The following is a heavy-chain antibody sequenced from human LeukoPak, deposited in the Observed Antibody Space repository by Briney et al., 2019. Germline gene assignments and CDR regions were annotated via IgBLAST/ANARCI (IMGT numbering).Heavy chain of an antibody. V-gene: IGHV1-69*05. CDR2: IIPIFGTA. CDR3: ARAGASYGRGSNAFDI. CDR1: GGTFSSYA. Sequence: ASVTVSCKASGGTFSSYAISWVRQAPGQGLEWMGGIIPIFGTANYAQKFQGRVTITTDESTSTAYMELSSLRSEDTAVYYCARAGASYGRGSNAFDIWGQGTMVTVSS. D-gene: IGHD1-26*01. J-gene: IGHJ3*02.